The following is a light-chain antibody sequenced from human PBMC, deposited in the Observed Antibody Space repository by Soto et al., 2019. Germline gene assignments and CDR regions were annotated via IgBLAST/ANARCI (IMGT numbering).Light chain of an antibody. V-gene: IGLV4-69*01. J-gene: IGLJ3*02. CDR3: QYWASGTRV. CDR2: LDSDGSH. CDR1: SGHNNYA. Sequence: QPVLTQSPSASASLGASVKLTCTLSSGHNNYAIAWHQQRPEKGPRLLMKLDSDGSHRKGGVIPDRFSGSSSGAERHLTFASLPSEDEAYYYCQYWASGTRVFGGGTKLTVL.